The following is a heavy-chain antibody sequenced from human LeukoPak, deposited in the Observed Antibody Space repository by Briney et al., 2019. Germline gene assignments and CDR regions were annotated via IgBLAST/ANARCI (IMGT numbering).Heavy chain of an antibody. D-gene: IGHD5-12*01. Sequence: GGSLRLSCAASGFTFSSYAMSWVRQAPGKGLEWVSAISGSGGSTYYADSVKGRFTISRDNSKDTLYLQMNSLRAEDTAVYYCARNENSGWGYFDYWGQGTLVTVSS. CDR2: ISGSGGST. CDR3: ARNENSGWGYFDY. J-gene: IGHJ4*02. CDR1: GFTFSSYA. V-gene: IGHV3-23*01.